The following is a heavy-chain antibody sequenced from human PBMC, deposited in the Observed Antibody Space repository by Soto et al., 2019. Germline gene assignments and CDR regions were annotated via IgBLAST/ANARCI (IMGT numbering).Heavy chain of an antibody. CDR2: INPLKGDT. CDR3: ARVKVPAAILGAFDL. J-gene: IGHJ3*01. Sequence: ASVKVSCKASGYAFSTYGITWVRQAPGQGLDWMGWINPLKGDTKSAANFQDRVTMTTDTSTRTAYMELRSLRSDDTAVYYCARVKVPAAILGAFDLWGQGTLVTVSS. CDR1: GYAFSTYG. D-gene: IGHD2-2*02. V-gene: IGHV1-18*01.